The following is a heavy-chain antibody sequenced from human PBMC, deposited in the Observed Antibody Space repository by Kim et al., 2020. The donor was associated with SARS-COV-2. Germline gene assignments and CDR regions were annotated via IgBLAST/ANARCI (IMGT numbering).Heavy chain of an antibody. J-gene: IGHJ4*02. Sequence: GSTNYNPSLRDRVTIAVDKSKNQFSLKLSSVTAADTAVYYCASLLGKVDYWGQGTLVTVSS. V-gene: IGHV4-4*02. CDR2: GST. D-gene: IGHD7-27*01. CDR3: ASLLGKVDY.